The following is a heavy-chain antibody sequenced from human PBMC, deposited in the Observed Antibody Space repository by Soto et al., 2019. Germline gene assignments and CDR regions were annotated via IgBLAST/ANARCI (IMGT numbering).Heavy chain of an antibody. J-gene: IGHJ3*01. Sequence: QVQLVQSGAEVKKPGSSVKVSCKASGGTFNTYIITWVRQAPGQGLEWMGGIIPSFGTANYAPKFRGRVTITADDSTTTVYMEVSSLRSEDTAVYFCATVETPGGGPQASPTPQAFVVWGQGTEVTVSS. CDR1: GGTFNTYI. V-gene: IGHV1-69*01. CDR3: ATVETPGGGPQASPTPQAFVV. CDR2: IIPSFGTA. D-gene: IGHD2-21*02.